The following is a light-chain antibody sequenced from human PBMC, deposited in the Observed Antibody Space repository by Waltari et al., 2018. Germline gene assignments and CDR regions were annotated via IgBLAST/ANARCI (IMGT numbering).Light chain of an antibody. CDR2: GAS. CDR1: QSVSSN. J-gene: IGKJ3*01. CDR3: QQYNNWPLFT. Sequence: EIVMTQSPATLSVSPGERATLSCRASQSVSSNLAWYQQKPGQAPGLLIYGASTRATGIAARFSGSGSGTEFTLTISSLQSEDFAVYYCQQYNNWPLFTFGPGTKVDIK. V-gene: IGKV3-15*01.